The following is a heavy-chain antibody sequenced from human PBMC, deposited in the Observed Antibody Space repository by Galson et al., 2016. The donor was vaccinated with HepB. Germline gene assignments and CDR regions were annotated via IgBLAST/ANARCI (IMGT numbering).Heavy chain of an antibody. Sequence: SLRLSCAVSGFSLSTANMNWARLAPGRGLEWNSFIDKESNIKRYADSVKGRFTISRDNAQNSIYLEMNSLRDEDTAVYYRIRDWPVAWGQGTLVTVSS. V-gene: IGHV3-48*02. CDR1: GFSLSTAN. CDR2: IDKESNIK. J-gene: IGHJ5*01. CDR3: IRDWPVA.